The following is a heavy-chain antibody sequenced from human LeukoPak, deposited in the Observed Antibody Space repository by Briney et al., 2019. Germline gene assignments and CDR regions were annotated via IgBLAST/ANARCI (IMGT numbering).Heavy chain of an antibody. D-gene: IGHD6-25*01. CDR3: ATSGIAAAGLYFDY. Sequence: SETLSLTCTVSGYSISSGYYWGWIRQLPGKGLEWIGYIYHSGSTYYNPSLKSRVTMSVDRSKNQFSLKLTSVTAADTAVYYCATSGIAAAGLYFDYWGQGTLVTVSS. CDR2: IYHSGST. CDR1: GYSISSGYY. J-gene: IGHJ4*02. V-gene: IGHV4-38-2*02.